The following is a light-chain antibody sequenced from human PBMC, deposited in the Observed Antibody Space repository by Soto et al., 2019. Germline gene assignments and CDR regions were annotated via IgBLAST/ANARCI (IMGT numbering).Light chain of an antibody. Sequence: QSALTQPASVSGSPGQSITISCTGTSSDVGSYNLVSWYQQHPGKAPKLMIYEGSKRPSGVSNRFSGSKSGNTASLTISGLQAEDEADYYCCSYAGSSTSVFGTGTNLTVL. CDR1: SSDVGSYNL. V-gene: IGLV2-23*01. J-gene: IGLJ1*01. CDR3: CSYAGSSTSV. CDR2: EGS.